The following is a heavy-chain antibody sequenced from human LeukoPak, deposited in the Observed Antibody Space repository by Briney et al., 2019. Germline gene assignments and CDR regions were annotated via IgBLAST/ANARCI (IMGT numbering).Heavy chain of an antibody. CDR2: IYYSGST. J-gene: IGHJ1*01. D-gene: IGHD6-25*01. CDR1: GGSISSSSYY. CDR3: ASPGRPGRAALS. Sequence: PSETLSLTCTVSGGSISSSSYYWGWIRQPLGKGLEWIGSIYYSGSTYYNPSLKSRVTISVDTSKNQFSLKLSSVTAADTAVYYCASPGRPGRAALSWGQGTLVTVSS. V-gene: IGHV4-39*01.